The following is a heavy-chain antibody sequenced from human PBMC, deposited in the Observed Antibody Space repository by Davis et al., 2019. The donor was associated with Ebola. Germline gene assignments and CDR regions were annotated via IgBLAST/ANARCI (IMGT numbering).Heavy chain of an antibody. CDR3: ARHSGWYYTMDV. J-gene: IGHJ6*04. CDR1: DFTVATYY. Sequence: GGSLRLSCAASDFTVATYYMSCVRQAPGKGLGWVSVLYSGGHADYADSVKGRFTITRDDSKNTVYLQMKSLRTDDTAVYYCARHSGWYYTMDVWGRGTTVTVS. CDR2: LYSGGHA. V-gene: IGHV3-53*01. D-gene: IGHD6-19*01.